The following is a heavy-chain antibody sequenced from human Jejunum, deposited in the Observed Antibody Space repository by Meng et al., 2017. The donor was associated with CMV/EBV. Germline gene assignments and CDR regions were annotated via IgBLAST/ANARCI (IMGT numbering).Heavy chain of an antibody. CDR2: IGSSSSTI. V-gene: IGHV3-48*03. D-gene: IGHD6-19*01. CDR3: ARDRGSGWYEAPHY. J-gene: IGHJ4*02. CDR1: GFGFSSYG. Sequence: GFGFSSYGFNWVRQAPRKGLEWVSYIGSSSSTIYYADSMKGRFTVSRDDAKNSLYLQMNSLRVDDTAVYYCARDRGSGWYEAPHYWGRGTLVTVSS.